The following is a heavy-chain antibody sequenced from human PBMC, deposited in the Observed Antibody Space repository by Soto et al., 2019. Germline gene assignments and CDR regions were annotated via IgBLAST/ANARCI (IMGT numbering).Heavy chain of an antibody. CDR1: GGSISSYC. CDR2: IYYSGTT. CDR3: ARVLGYCASTSCYPYFDS. D-gene: IGHD2-2*01. J-gene: IGHJ4*02. Sequence: SETLSLTCTVSGGSISSYCWSWIRQPPGKGLEWIGYIYYSGTTNYNPSLKSRVTISVDTSKNQFSLKLSSVTAADTAVYYCARVLGYCASTSCYPYFDSWGQGTLVTVSS. V-gene: IGHV4-59*01.